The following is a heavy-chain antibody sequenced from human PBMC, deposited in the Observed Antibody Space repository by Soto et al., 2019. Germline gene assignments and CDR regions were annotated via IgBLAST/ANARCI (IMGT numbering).Heavy chain of an antibody. Sequence: ASVKVSCKASGYTLTSYAMHWVRQAPGQRLEWMGWINAGNGNTKYSQKFQGRVTITRDTSASTAYMELSSLRSEDTAVYYCARADIVVVVAANNWFDPWDQGTLVTVSS. V-gene: IGHV1-3*01. CDR3: ARADIVVVVAANNWFDP. J-gene: IGHJ5*02. CDR1: GYTLTSYA. D-gene: IGHD2-15*01. CDR2: INAGNGNT.